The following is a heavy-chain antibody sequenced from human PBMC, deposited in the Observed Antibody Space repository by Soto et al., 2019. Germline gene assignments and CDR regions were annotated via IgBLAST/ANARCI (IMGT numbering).Heavy chain of an antibody. D-gene: IGHD2-15*01. CDR1: GGSISSGGYS. CDR3: AREGSYKNYYYYGMDV. Sequence: SETLSLTCAVSGGSISSGGYSWSWIRQPPGKGLEWIGYIYYSGSTNYNPSLKSRVTISVDTSKNQFSLKLSSVTAADTAVYYCAREGSYKNYYYYGMDVWGQGTTVTVS. V-gene: IGHV4-61*08. CDR2: IYYSGST. J-gene: IGHJ6*02.